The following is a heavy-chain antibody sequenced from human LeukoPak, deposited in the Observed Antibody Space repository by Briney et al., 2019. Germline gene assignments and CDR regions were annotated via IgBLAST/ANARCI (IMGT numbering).Heavy chain of an antibody. J-gene: IGHJ4*01. CDR3: ANISSRSVPRSYSDF. V-gene: IGHV3-23*05. CDR1: GFSLSNSA. D-gene: IGHD4-17*01. Sequence: PGGSLRLSCAASGFSLSNSAMTWVRRAPENGLEWGSGIRNSGSSTYYADSVKGRFTISRDNSLSTLFLQMNSLRVEDTAIYYCANISSRSVPRSYSDFWGQGNLVTVSS. CDR2: IRNSGSST.